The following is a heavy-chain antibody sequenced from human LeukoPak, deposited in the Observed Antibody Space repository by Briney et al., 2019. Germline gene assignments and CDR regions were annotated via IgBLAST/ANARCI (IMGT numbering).Heavy chain of an antibody. CDR3: AKEGDFDWLLSWFDY. V-gene: IGHV3-23*01. CDR2: ISGSGGST. Sequence: PGGSLRLSYAASGFTFSSYAMSWVRQAPGKGLEWVSAISGSGGSTYYADSVKGRFTISRDNSKNTLYLQMNSLRAEDTAVYYCAKEGDFDWLLSWFDYWGQGTLVTVSS. CDR1: GFTFSSYA. J-gene: IGHJ4*02. D-gene: IGHD3-9*01.